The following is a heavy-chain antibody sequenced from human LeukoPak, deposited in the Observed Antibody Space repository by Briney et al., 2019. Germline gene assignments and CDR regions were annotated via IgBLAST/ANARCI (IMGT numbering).Heavy chain of an antibody. CDR1: GYTFTSYG. J-gene: IGHJ4*02. V-gene: IGHV1-18*01. D-gene: IGHD2-2*01. Sequence: ASVKVSCKASGYTFTSYGISWVRQAPGQGLEWMGWISAYNGNTNYAQKLQGRVTMTTDTSTSTAYMELRRLRSDDTAVYYCARAPPIDPQPPMHDYWGQGTLVTVSS. CDR3: ARAPPIDPQPPMHDY. CDR2: ISAYNGNT.